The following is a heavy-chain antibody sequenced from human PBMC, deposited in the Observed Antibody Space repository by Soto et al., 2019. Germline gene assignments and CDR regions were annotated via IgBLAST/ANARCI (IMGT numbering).Heavy chain of an antibody. J-gene: IGHJ6*02. Sequence: QVLLQESGPGLVKPSETLSLTCSVSGGSVNTGNYYWTWIRQPPGKGLEWIGYMYYSGSTNHNPSLKSRVTISVDTSKNQFSLRLNSVTAADTAVYYCARAGTKNYYYAMDVWGQGTTVTVSS. D-gene: IGHD1-1*01. CDR3: ARAGTKNYYYAMDV. CDR2: MYYSGST. CDR1: GGSVNTGNYY. V-gene: IGHV4-61*01.